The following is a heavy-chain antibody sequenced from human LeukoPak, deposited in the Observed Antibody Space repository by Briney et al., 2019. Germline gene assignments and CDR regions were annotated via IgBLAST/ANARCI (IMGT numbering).Heavy chain of an antibody. V-gene: IGHV1-2*02. CDR3: AGVHVRGGYYQPYDY. CDR1: GYTFTGYY. J-gene: IGHJ4*02. CDR2: INPNSGGT. Sequence: ASVKVSCKASGYTFTGYYMHWVRQAPGQGLEWMGWINPNSGGTNYAQKFQGRVTMTRDTSISTAYLELSRLRSDDTAVYYCAGVHVRGGYYQPYDYWGQGTLVTVSS. D-gene: IGHD3-22*01.